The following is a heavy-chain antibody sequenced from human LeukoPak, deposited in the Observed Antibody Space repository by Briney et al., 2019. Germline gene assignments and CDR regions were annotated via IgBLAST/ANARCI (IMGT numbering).Heavy chain of an antibody. D-gene: IGHD1-14*01. CDR3: ARESLGTTDS. V-gene: IGHV1-18*01. CDR1: GYTFTSYG. J-gene: IGHJ4*02. CDR2: ISPYNGNT. Sequence: GASVNVSCKASGYTFTSYGTNWLRQAPGQGLEWMGWISPYNGNTNHVQKLQGRVTMTTDTSTSTVYLELRSLRSDDTAVYYCARESLGTTDSWGQGTLVTVSS.